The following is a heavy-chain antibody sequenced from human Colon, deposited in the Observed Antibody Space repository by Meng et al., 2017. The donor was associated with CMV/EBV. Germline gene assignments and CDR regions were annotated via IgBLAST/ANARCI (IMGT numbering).Heavy chain of an antibody. CDR2: MYQGGST. J-gene: IGHJ5*02. CDR1: NGSISNSY. Sequence: SETLSLTCTVSNGSISNSYCSWIRQSPGKRLEWIGHMYQGGSTKYNPSLESRVTMSVDTSKNQFSLRLSSVTAEDTGVYYCARGRNWFDPWGRGTLVTVSS. V-gene: IGHV4-59*01. CDR3: ARGRNWFDP.